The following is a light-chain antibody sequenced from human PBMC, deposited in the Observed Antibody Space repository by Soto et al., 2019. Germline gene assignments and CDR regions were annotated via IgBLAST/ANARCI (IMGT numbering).Light chain of an antibody. CDR3: MQGTHLIT. J-gene: IGKJ5*01. Sequence: DVVMTQSPLSLPVTLGQPASISCRSSQSLVYSDGNTYLNWFQQRPGQSPRRLIYKVSNRDSGVPDRFSGSGSGTDFTLKISRVEAEDVGVYYCMQGTHLITFGQGTRLEIK. CDR1: QSLVYSDGNTY. CDR2: KVS. V-gene: IGKV2-30*01.